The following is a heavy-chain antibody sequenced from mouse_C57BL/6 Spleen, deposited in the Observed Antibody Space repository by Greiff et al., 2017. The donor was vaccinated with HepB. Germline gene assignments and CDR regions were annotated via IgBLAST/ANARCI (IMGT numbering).Heavy chain of an antibody. CDR2: IDPETGGT. Sequence: LVESGAELVRPGASVTLSCKASGYTFTDYEMHWVKQTPVHGLEWIGAIDPETGGTAYNQKFKGKAILTADKSSSTAYMELRSLTSEDSAVYYCTRIRLVYYYAMDYWGQGTSVTVSS. D-gene: IGHD1-2*01. CDR3: TRIRLVYYYAMDY. J-gene: IGHJ4*01. CDR1: GYTFTDYE. V-gene: IGHV1-15*01.